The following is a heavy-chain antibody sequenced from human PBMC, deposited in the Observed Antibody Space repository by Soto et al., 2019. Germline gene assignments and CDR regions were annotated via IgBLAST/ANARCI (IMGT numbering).Heavy chain of an antibody. Sequence: GGSLRLSCAASGFTFSSYAMHWVRQAPGKGLEWVAIISYDGYKTYYADSIKGRFTISRDNSKNTLYLQMNSLRADDTAVYYCARAGNDYENQFDYWGQGTLVTVSS. CDR3: ARAGNDYENQFDY. J-gene: IGHJ4*02. D-gene: IGHD1-1*01. CDR1: GFTFSSYA. V-gene: IGHV3-30-3*01. CDR2: ISYDGYKT.